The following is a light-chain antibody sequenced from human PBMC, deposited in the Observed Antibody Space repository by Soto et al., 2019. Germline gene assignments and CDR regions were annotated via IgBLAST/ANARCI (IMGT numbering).Light chain of an antibody. CDR3: TSYAGSKLRV. Sequence: QSALTQPPSASGSPGQSVTISCTGTSNDVGGYDYVSWFQHHPGKAPKLIIYDVTKRPSGVPDRFSGSKSDNTASLTVSGLQAEDEADYFCTSYAGSKLRVFGGGTKLTVL. CDR1: SNDVGGYDY. V-gene: IGLV2-8*01. CDR2: DVT. J-gene: IGLJ2*01.